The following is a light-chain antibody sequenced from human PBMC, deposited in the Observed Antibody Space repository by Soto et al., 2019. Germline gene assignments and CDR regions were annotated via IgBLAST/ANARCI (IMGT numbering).Light chain of an antibody. Sequence: EIVLTQSPGTLSLSPGERATLSCRASQSVSSGYLAWYQQKPGQAPRLLIYGASSRATGIPDRFSGSGSGTDFTLTISRLEPEDFAVYYCQQYGSSPVFGGGTKVDIK. CDR1: QSVSSGY. CDR2: GAS. J-gene: IGKJ4*01. V-gene: IGKV3-20*01. CDR3: QQYGSSPV.